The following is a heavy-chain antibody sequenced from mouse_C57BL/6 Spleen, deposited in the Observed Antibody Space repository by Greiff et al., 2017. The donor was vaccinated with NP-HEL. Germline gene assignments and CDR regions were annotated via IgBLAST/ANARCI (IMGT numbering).Heavy chain of an antibody. V-gene: IGHV1-80*01. CDR2: IYPGDGDT. Sequence: QVQLQQSGAELVKPGASVKISCKASGYAFSSYWMNWVKQRPGKGLEWIGQIYPGDGDTNYNGKFKGKATLTADKSSSTAYMQLSSLTSEDSAVYFCARGSNYGVYYFDYWGQGTTLTVSS. CDR3: ARGSNYGVYYFDY. J-gene: IGHJ2*01. CDR1: GYAFSSYW. D-gene: IGHD2-5*01.